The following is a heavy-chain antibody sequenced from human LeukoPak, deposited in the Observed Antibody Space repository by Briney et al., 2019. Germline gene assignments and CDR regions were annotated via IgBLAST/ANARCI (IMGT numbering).Heavy chain of an antibody. J-gene: IGHJ4*02. CDR2: FDPEDGET. D-gene: IGHD2-15*01. V-gene: IGHV1-24*01. Sequence: VKVXXKGSGYTLTELSMHWVRQAPGKGLEWMGGFDPEDGETIYAQKFQGRVTMTEDTSTDTAYMELSSLRSEDTAVYYCARVDGSPDYWGQGTLVTVSS. CDR3: ARVDGSPDY. CDR1: GYTLTELS.